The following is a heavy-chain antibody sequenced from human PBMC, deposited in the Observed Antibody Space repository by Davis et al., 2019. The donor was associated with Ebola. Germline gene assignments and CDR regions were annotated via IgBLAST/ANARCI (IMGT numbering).Heavy chain of an antibody. D-gene: IGHD3/OR15-3a*01. Sequence: PSETLSLTCAVSGGSYSGYHWSWIRQPPGKGLEWIGEMNRRGRAYYNPSLKSRVTISVDTSKNQFSLELSSVTAADTAVYYCASPHQIRGRNYFDCWGQGTLVTVSS. J-gene: IGHJ4*02. CDR2: MNRRGRA. CDR3: ASPHQIRGRNYFDC. CDR1: GGSYSGYH. V-gene: IGHV4-34*01.